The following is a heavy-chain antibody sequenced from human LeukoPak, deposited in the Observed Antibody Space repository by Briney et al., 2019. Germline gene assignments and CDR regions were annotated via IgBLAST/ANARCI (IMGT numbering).Heavy chain of an antibody. CDR1: GGTFSSYA. CDR2: IIPMFGTA. Sequence: SVKVSCKASGGTFSSYAISWVRQAPGQGLEWMGGIIPMFGTANYAQKFQGRVTITAAESTSTAYMELSSLRSEDTAVYYCARGDGYNTLDYWGQGTLVTVSS. V-gene: IGHV1-69*13. D-gene: IGHD5-24*01. J-gene: IGHJ4*02. CDR3: ARGDGYNTLDY.